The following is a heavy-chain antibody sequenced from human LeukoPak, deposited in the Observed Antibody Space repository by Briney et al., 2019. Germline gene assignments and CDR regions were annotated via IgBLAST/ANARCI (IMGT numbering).Heavy chain of an antibody. J-gene: IGHJ3*02. Sequence: SDSLSLTCAVSGYSISSSNWWGWIRQPPGKGLEWIGYIYYSGSAYYNTSLNSRVTMSVDTSKNQFSLTLSSVTAVDTAVYYCARNQAVAGNHGAMDIWGQGTMVTVS. D-gene: IGHD6-19*01. CDR1: GYSISSSNW. V-gene: IGHV4-28*01. CDR3: ARNQAVAGNHGAMDI. CDR2: IYYSGSA.